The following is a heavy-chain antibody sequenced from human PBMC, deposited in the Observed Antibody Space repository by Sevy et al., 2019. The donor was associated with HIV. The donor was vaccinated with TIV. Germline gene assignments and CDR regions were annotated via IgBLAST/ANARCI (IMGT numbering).Heavy chain of an antibody. CDR3: AGYSSSWYPNWFDP. J-gene: IGHJ5*02. CDR1: GFTFSSYW. D-gene: IGHD6-13*01. CDR2: IKQDGSEK. V-gene: IGHV3-7*03. Sequence: GGSLRLSCVASGFTFSSYWMSWVRQAPGKGLEWVANIKQDGSEKYYVDSVKGRFTISRDNAKNSLYLQMNSLRAEDTAVYYCAGYSSSWYPNWFDPWGQGTLVTVSS.